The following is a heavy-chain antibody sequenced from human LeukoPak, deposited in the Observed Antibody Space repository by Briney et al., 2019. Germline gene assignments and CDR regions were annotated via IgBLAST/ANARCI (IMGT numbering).Heavy chain of an antibody. D-gene: IGHD4-11*01. V-gene: IGHV3-23*01. Sequence: GGSLRLSCAASGFTFSDYYMSWIRQAPGKGLEWVSAISGSGGSSYYGDSVKGRFIISRDNSKNTLYLQMNSLRAEDTAVYYCAKDYSSPYYYYGLDVWGQGTTVTVSS. CDR1: GFTFSDYY. CDR2: ISGSGGSS. J-gene: IGHJ6*02. CDR3: AKDYSSPYYYYGLDV.